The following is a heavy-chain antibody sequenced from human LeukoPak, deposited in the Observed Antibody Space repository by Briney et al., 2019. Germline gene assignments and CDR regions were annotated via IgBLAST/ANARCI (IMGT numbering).Heavy chain of an antibody. CDR2: IYTSGST. CDR1: GGSISSSSYY. J-gene: IGHJ3*02. D-gene: IGHD3-22*01. V-gene: IGHV4-39*07. Sequence: SETLSLTCTVSGGSISSSSYYWGWIRQPPGKGLEWIGRIYTSGSTNYNPSLKSRVTMSVDTSKNQFSLKLSSVTAADTAVYYCARATYYYDRKHAFDIWGQGTMVTVSS. CDR3: ARATYYYDRKHAFDI.